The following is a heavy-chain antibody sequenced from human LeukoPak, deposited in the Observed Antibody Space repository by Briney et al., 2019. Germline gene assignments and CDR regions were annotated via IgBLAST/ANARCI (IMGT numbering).Heavy chain of an antibody. CDR1: GYTLTVLS. V-gene: IGHV1-24*01. J-gene: IGHJ1*01. D-gene: IGHD2-15*01. CDR2: LDPENGET. Sequence: ASVKVSCKVSGYTLTVLSMHWGRESPGKGLERVGGLDPENGETIYVQKFQGRVTMTEDTPTDAAYMELSSLRSEDTAVYYCATGILGYCSGGSCKSEYFQHWGQGTLVTVSS. CDR3: ATGILGYCSGGSCKSEYFQH.